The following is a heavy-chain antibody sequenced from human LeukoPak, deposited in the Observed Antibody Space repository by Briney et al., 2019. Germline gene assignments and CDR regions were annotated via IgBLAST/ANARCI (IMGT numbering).Heavy chain of an antibody. V-gene: IGHV1-18*01. CDR2: ISAYNGNT. D-gene: IGHD4-17*01. J-gene: IGHJ5*02. CDR3: ARTTVTTGGGWFDP. CDR1: GCTFTSYG. Sequence: ASVKVSCKASGCTFTSYGTSWVRQAPGQGLEWMGWISAYNGNTNYAQKLQGRVTMTTDTSTSTAYMELRSLRSDDTAVYYCARTTVTTGGGWFDPWGQGTLVTVSS.